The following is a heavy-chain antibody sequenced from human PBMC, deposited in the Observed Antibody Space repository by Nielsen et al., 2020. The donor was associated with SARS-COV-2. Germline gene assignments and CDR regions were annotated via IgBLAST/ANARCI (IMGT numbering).Heavy chain of an antibody. CDR1: GDSVSSNSAA. V-gene: IGHV6-1*01. CDR3: ARDSSGWPSRVWAFDI. J-gene: IGHJ3*02. CDR2: TYYRSKWYN. Sequence: SETLSLTCAISGDSVSSNSAAWNWIRQSPSRGLEWLGRTYYRSKWYNDYAVSVKSRITINPDTSKNQFSLQLNSVTPEDTAVYYCARDSSGWPSRVWAFDIWGQGTMVTVSS. D-gene: IGHD6-19*01.